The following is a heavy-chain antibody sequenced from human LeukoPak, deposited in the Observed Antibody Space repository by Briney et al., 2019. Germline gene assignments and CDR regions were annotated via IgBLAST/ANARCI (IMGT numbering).Heavy chain of an antibody. CDR3: ASPTIMFRGAFFDY. CDR1: GFTFSSYA. Sequence: GGSLRLSCAASGFTFSSYAMHWVRQAPGKGLEWVAVISYDGSNKYYADSVKGRFTISRDNSKNTLYLQMNSLRAEDTAVYYCASPTIMFRGAFFDYWGQGTLVTVSS. D-gene: IGHD3-10*01. J-gene: IGHJ4*02. CDR2: ISYDGSNK. V-gene: IGHV3-30-3*01.